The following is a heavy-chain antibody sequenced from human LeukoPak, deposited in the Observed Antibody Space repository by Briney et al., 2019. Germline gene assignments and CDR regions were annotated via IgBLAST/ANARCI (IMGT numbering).Heavy chain of an antibody. CDR3: VRDQGHNVDN. CDR1: GYTFSSYG. Sequence: SVKVSCKACGYTFSSYGISWVRQAPGQGLEWMGWIRPSNINTNYEPKFRDRLTMATDTPPTPVYLELRSLRSDDTAVYYCVRDQGHNVDNWGQGTLVTVSS. J-gene: IGHJ4*02. CDR2: IRPSNINT. V-gene: IGHV1-18*01. D-gene: IGHD1-1*01.